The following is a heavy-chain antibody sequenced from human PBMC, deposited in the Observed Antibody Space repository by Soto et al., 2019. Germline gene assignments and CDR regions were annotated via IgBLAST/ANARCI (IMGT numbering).Heavy chain of an antibody. CDR2: VAYDGSNT. Sequence: QVQLVESGGGVVQPGRSLRLTCAASGFTFSSNGMHWVRQAPGKGLEWVALVAYDGSNTYYGDSVRGRFTISRDNSENTLYLQMNRLRAEDTAVYYCARWVGGSMYDNSGKYDSWGQGTLVTVSS. D-gene: IGHD3-22*01. V-gene: IGHV3-30*03. J-gene: IGHJ5*01. CDR1: GFTFSSNG. CDR3: ARWVGGSMYDNSGKYDS.